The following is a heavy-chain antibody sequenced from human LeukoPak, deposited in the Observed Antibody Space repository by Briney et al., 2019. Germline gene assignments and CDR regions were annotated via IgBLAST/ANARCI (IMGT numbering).Heavy chain of an antibody. CDR1: GYTFTSYD. J-gene: IGHJ4*02. V-gene: IGHV1-8*03. Sequence: ASVKVSCKASGYTFTSYDINWVRQATGQGLEWVGWMNPNSGNTGYAQKFQGRVTITRNTSISTAYMELSSLRSEDTAVYYCARAALDSSGYYYAYWGQGTLVTVSS. D-gene: IGHD3-22*01. CDR2: MNPNSGNT. CDR3: ARAALDSSGYYYAY.